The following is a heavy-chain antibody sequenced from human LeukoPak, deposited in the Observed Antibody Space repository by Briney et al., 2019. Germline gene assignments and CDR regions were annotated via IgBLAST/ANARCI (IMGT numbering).Heavy chain of an antibody. D-gene: IGHD6-19*01. Sequence: PGGSLRLSCAASGFTFSSYAMSWVRQAPGKGLEWVSGLSGSGGNTIYADSVKGRFTISRDNSKNTMFLQMNSLRAEDTAVYYCAKELGGGWPFDYWGQGALVTVSS. CDR2: LSGSGGNT. CDR1: GFTFSSYA. V-gene: IGHV3-23*01. CDR3: AKELGGGWPFDY. J-gene: IGHJ4*02.